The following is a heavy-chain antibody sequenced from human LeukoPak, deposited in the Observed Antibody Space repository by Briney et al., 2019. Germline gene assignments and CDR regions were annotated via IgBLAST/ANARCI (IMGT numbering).Heavy chain of an antibody. CDR2: ISSGGSYI. Sequence: GGSLRLSCAASGFTFSSHWMHWVRQAPGKGLEWVSSISSGGSYIYYADSVKGRFTISRDNAKNSLYLQMNSLRAEDTAVYYCARRADMDAFDIWGQGTMVTVSS. CDR3: ARRADMDAFDI. J-gene: IGHJ3*02. CDR1: GFTFSSHW. V-gene: IGHV3-21*01.